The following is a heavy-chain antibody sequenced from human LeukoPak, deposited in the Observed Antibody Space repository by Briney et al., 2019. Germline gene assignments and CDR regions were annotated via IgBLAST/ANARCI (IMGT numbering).Heavy chain of an antibody. CDR3: ARDRQIAY. V-gene: IGHV3-23*01. CDR1: GFTFSNFA. Sequence: GSLRLSFVASGFTFSNFAMSWVRQAPGKGLEWVSAISGSGYTTNYADSVKGRFTFSRDNSKNTLYLQMNSLRAEDTAVYYCARDRQIAYWGHGTLVTVSS. J-gene: IGHJ4*01. CDR2: ISGSGYTT.